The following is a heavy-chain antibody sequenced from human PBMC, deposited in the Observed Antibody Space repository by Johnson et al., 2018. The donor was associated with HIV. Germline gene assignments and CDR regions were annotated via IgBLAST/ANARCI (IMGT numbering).Heavy chain of an antibody. V-gene: IGHV3-30*02. Sequence: QVQLVESGGGVVQPGGSLRLSCAASGFTFSSYGMHWVRQAPVKGLEWVAFIRYDGSNKYYADSVKGRFTISRDNSKNTLYLQMNSLRAEDTAVYYCAKAGGVLMVYAWETDAFDIWGQGTMVTVSS. D-gene: IGHD2-8*01. J-gene: IGHJ3*02. CDR2: IRYDGSNK. CDR3: AKAGGVLMVYAWETDAFDI. CDR1: GFTFSSYG.